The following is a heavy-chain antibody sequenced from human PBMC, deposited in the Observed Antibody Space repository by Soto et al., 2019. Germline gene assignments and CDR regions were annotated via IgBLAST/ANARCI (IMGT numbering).Heavy chain of an antibody. V-gene: IGHV3-74*01. Sequence: EVQLVESGGGLVQPGGSLRLSCAASGFAFETYAMHWVRQTAGKGPEWVSRIDSDGGATAYADSVRGRFSISRDNAKNTLYLQMNSLRADDTAVYYCIKSKYIYEQWGQGTLVTVSS. CDR2: IDSDGGAT. CDR1: GFAFETYA. CDR3: IKSKYIYEQ. J-gene: IGHJ4*01. D-gene: IGHD3-16*01.